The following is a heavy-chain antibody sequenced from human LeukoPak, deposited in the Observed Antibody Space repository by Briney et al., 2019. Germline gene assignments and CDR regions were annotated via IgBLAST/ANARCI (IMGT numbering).Heavy chain of an antibody. D-gene: IGHD6-19*01. J-gene: IGHJ4*02. CDR3: AKRSGYTTGWFFDF. V-gene: IGHV3-23*01. CDR1: GFSFSSYT. Sequence: GGSLRLSCAASGFSFSSYTMSWVRQAPGKGLEWVSSISGSGDNTYYAESVKGRFTISRDNSKNTLFLQMNSLRAEDTAVFYCAKRSGYTTGWFFDFWGQGTLVTVSS. CDR2: ISGSGDNT.